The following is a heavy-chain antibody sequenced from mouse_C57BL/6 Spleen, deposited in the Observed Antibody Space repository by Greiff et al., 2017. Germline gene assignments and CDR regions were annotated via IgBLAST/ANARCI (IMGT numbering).Heavy chain of an antibody. V-gene: IGHV5-4*01. D-gene: IGHD2-12*01. CDR2: ISDGGSYT. CDR3: ARDQEDDPYYYAMDY. J-gene: IGHJ4*01. CDR1: GFTFSSYA. Sequence: EVKLMESGGGLVKPGGSLKLSCAASGFTFSSYAMSWVRQTPEKRLEWVATISDGGSYTYYPDNVKGRFTISRDNAKNNLYLQMSHLKSEDTAMYYCARDQEDDPYYYAMDYWGQGTSVTVSS.